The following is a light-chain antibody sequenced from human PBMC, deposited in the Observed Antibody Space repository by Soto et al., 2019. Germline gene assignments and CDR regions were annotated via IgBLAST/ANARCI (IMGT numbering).Light chain of an antibody. V-gene: IGKV4-1*01. J-gene: IGKJ3*01. CDR1: QKILYSSNNKNY. CDR2: WAS. Sequence: DIVMTQSPDALAVSLGERATSNCKSSQKILYSSNNKNYLAWYQQKPGQPPKLLIYWASTRESGVPDRFSGSGSGTDVTLTISSLQAEDVEVYYCQQYYSIPFTFGPGTKVEIK. CDR3: QQYYSIPFT.